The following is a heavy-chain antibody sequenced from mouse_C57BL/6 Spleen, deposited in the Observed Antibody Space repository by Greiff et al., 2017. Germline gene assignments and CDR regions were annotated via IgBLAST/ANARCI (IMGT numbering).Heavy chain of an antibody. CDR2: IYPRSGNN. Sequence: VQLQQSGAELARPGASVKLSCKASGYTFTSYGISWVKQRTGQGLEWIGEIYPRSGNNYYNEKFKGKATLTADKSSSTAYMELRSLTSEESAVYFCAGGVGSSDAYWGQGTLVTVSA. D-gene: IGHD1-1*01. CDR1: GYTFTSYG. J-gene: IGHJ3*01. V-gene: IGHV1-81*01. CDR3: AGGVGSSDAY.